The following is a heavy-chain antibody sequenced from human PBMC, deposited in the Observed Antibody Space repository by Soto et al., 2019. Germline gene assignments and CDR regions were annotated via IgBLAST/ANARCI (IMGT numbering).Heavy chain of an antibody. CDR1: GFTFSSHA. CDR2: ISYSGTTT. J-gene: IGHJ4*02. CDR3: AKRFTLFGEVKLSPDFDY. D-gene: IGHD3-3*01. V-gene: IGHV3-23*01. Sequence: EVQLLESGGGLVQPEGSLRLSCAASGFTFSSHAMSWVRQAPGKGLEWVSAISYSGTTTYYAESVKGRFTISRDNSKNTLYLQMNSLRVEDTPIYYCAKRFTLFGEVKLSPDFDYWGQGTLVTVSS.